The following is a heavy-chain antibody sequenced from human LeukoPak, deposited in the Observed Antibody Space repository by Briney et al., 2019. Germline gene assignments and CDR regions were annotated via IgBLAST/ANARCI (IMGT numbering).Heavy chain of an antibody. V-gene: IGHV1-2*07. D-gene: IGHD2-21*01. CDR1: GYTFTGYY. Sequence: ASVKVSCKASGYTFTGYYMHWVRQAPGQGLEWMGWINPNSGGTNYAHKFQGRFTMTRDTSISTAYMELSRLRSDDTAVYYGARASTPRVIASFDYWGQGSLVTVSS. J-gene: IGHJ4*02. CDR2: INPNSGGT. CDR3: ARASTPRVIASFDY.